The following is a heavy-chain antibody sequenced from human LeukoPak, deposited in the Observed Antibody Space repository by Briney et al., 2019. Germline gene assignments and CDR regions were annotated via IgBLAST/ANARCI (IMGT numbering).Heavy chain of an antibody. J-gene: IGHJ4*02. CDR1: GFTFHNYA. V-gene: IGHV3-23*01. CDR2: VSGSGVNR. CDR3: AKSTERLRSQIDY. D-gene: IGHD1-1*01. Sequence: GGSLRLSCTASGFTFHNYAMSWVRQAPGKGLEWVSGVSGSGVNRFYSDSVKGRFTISRDNSKDTVYLEMNRLRAGDTALYYCAKSTERLRSQIDYWGQGTLVTVSS.